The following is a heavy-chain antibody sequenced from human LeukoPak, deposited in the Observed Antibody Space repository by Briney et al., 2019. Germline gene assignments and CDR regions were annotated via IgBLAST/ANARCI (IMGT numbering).Heavy chain of an antibody. CDR3: ARRGRSSGWYFYYGMDV. CDR2: IWYDGSNK. CDR1: GFTFSSYG. V-gene: IGHV3-33*01. Sequence: GRSLRLSCAASGFTFSSYGMHWVRQAPGKGLEWVAVIWYDGSNKYYADSVKGRFTISRDNSKNTLYLQMNSLRAEDTAVYYCARRGRSSGWYFYYGMDVWGQGTTVTVSS. D-gene: IGHD6-19*01. J-gene: IGHJ6*02.